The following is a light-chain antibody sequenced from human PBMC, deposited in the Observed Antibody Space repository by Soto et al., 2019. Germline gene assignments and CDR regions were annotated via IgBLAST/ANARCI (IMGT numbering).Light chain of an antibody. V-gene: IGKV1-33*01. Sequence: DIQMTQSPSSLSASVGDRVTITCQASQEISNYLSWYQQRPGKAPKLLIYDSSNLETGVPSRFSGGGSGTHFTFTISSLQPEDIATYYCQQSDSLPLTFGGGTKVDIK. CDR3: QQSDSLPLT. CDR1: QEISNY. J-gene: IGKJ4*01. CDR2: DSS.